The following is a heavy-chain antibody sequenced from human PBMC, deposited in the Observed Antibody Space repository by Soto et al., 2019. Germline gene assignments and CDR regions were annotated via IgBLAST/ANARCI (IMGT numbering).Heavy chain of an antibody. V-gene: IGHV3-30*03. CDR3: RGSYAY. CDR2: ISYDGSNK. CDR1: GFTFSSYG. J-gene: IGHJ4*02. D-gene: IGHD1-26*01. Sequence: GSLRRAGSASGFTFSSYGMHWVRQAPGKGLEWVAVISYDGSNKYYADSVKGRFTISRDNSKNTLYLQMNSLRAEDTAVYYCRGSYAYWGQGTLVTVYS.